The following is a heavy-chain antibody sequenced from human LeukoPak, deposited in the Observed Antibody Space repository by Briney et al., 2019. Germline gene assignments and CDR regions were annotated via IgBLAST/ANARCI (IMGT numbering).Heavy chain of an antibody. Sequence: SETLSLTCAVYGGSFSGYYWSWIRQPAGKGLEWIGRIYTSGSTTYNPSLRSRVTMSVDTSKSQFSLNLMSVTAADTAVYYCARDLMRGNEGFDYWGQATLVPVSS. D-gene: IGHD2-8*01. CDR3: ARDLMRGNEGFDY. CDR2: IYTSGST. CDR1: GGSFSGYY. J-gene: IGHJ4*02. V-gene: IGHV4-4*07.